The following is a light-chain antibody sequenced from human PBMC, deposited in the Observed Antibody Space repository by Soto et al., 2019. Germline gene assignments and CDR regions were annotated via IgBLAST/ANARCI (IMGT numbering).Light chain of an antibody. J-gene: IGLJ1*01. CDR1: SSDVGGHNY. CDR3: SSYPSSSTPDYV. CDR2: EVS. V-gene: IGLV2-14*01. Sequence: QSALTQPASVSGSPGQSITISCTGTSSDVGGHNYVSWYQQHPGKAPKLMIYEVSNRPSGVSNRFSGSKSGNTASLTISGLQAEDEADYYCSSYPSSSTPDYVFGTGTQLTVL.